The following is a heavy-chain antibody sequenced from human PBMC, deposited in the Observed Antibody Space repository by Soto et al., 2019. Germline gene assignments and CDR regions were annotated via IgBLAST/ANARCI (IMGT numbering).Heavy chain of an antibody. V-gene: IGHV3-23*01. D-gene: IGHD1-26*01. Sequence: GGSLRLSCAASGFTLSTTATRWVRQAPGKGLEWVSSITGTGDGTDYADSVKGRFTISRDKSKNTLYLQMNSLRVEDTAVYYCAKRMYSGSPGAFDIWGQGTLVTVSS. J-gene: IGHJ3*02. CDR2: ITGTGDGT. CDR1: GFTLSTTA. CDR3: AKRMYSGSPGAFDI.